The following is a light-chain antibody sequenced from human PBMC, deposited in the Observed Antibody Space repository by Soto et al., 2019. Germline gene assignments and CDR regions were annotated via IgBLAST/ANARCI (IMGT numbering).Light chain of an antibody. CDR3: QQCYSTPIT. CDR2: WAS. Sequence: DIVMTQSPDSLAVSLGKSSTINCKSSQSVLYSSNNKNYLAWYQQKPGQPPKLLIYWASTRESGVPDRFSGSGSGTDFTLTISSLQAEDVAVYYCQQCYSTPITFGQGTRLEIK. J-gene: IGKJ5*01. CDR1: QSVLYSSNNKNY. V-gene: IGKV4-1*01.